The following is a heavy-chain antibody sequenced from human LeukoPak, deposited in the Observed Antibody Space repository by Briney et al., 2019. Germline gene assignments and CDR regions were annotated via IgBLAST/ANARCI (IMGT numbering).Heavy chain of an antibody. J-gene: IGHJ5*02. D-gene: IGHD3-3*01. V-gene: IGHV4-39*01. Sequence: PSETLSLTCTVSGGSISSSSYYWGWIRQPPGTGLEWIGSIYYSGSTYYNPSLKSRVTISVDTSKNQFSLKLSPVTAADTAVYYCARRGAFEGYYDFWSGPLSVFDPWGQGTLVTVSS. CDR1: GGSISSSSYY. CDR3: ARRGAFEGYYDFWSGPLSVFDP. CDR2: IYYSGST.